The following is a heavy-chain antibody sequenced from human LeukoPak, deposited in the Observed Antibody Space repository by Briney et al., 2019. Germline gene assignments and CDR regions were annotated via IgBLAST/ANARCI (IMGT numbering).Heavy chain of an antibody. V-gene: IGHV1-2*02. D-gene: IGHD3-10*01. CDR2: INPNSGGT. Sequence: GASVKVSCKASGYTFTGYYMHWVRQAPGQGLEWMGWINPNSGGTNYAQKFQGRVTMTRDTSISTAYMELSSLRSEDTAVYYCASLWFGEGINWFDPWGQGTLVTVSS. CDR3: ASLWFGEGINWFDP. J-gene: IGHJ5*02. CDR1: GYTFTGYY.